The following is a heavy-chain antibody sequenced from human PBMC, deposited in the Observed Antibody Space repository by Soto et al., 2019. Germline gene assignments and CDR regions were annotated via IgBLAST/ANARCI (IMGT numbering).Heavy chain of an antibody. Sequence: QILLVQSGAEVKKPGASVKVSCKASGYKFNRYGVSWVRQAPGQGLEWIGGISAYNGNTKSSQNLQGRVTMTIDTTTSSAFLDVMSLRSDDTAIYYCARYFWSGQLPFYFDQWGQGTLVTVSS. CDR2: ISAYNGNT. D-gene: IGHD3-3*01. J-gene: IGHJ4*02. V-gene: IGHV1-18*01. CDR3: ARYFWSGQLPFYFDQ. CDR1: GYKFNRYG.